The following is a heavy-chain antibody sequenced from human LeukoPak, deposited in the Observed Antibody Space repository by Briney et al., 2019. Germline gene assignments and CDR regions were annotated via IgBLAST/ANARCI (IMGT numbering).Heavy chain of an antibody. V-gene: IGHV1-18*01. CDR1: GYTFTPYG. Sequence: ASVKVSSKASGYTFTPYGISWVRQAPGQGLEWMAWISAYTGNTNYAQKLQGRVTMTTDTSTSTAYMELRSLRSDDTAVYYCARGPWIQLGQLGSYYSYGMDVWGQGTTVTVSS. J-gene: IGHJ6*02. CDR3: ARGPWIQLGQLGSYYSYGMDV. D-gene: IGHD5-18*01. CDR2: ISAYTGNT.